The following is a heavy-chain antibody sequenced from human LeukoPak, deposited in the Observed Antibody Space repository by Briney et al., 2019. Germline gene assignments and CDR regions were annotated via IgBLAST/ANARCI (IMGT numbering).Heavy chain of an antibody. V-gene: IGHV1-2*06. Sequence: ASVKVSCKASGYTFTGYYMHCVRQAPGQGLEWMGRINPNSGGTNYAQKFQGRVTMTRDTSISTAYMELSRLRSDDTAVYYCARDQLLYEDYYGMDVWGQGTTVTVSS. CDR1: GYTFTGYY. D-gene: IGHD2-2*02. J-gene: IGHJ6*02. CDR3: ARDQLLYEDYYGMDV. CDR2: INPNSGGT.